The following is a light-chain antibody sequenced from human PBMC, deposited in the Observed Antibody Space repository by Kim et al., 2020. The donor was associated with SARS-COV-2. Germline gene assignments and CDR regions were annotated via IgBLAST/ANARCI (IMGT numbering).Light chain of an antibody. CDR2: AAS. Sequence: DIQLTQSPSSLSASVGDRVTITCRASQSITNYLNWYQQKPGKAPKVLIYAASSLQRGVPSRFSGSGSGTDFTLTISSLQPDDFATYYCQQSYTMPRTFGPGTKVDIK. V-gene: IGKV1-39*01. CDR3: QQSYTMPRT. J-gene: IGKJ1*01. CDR1: QSITNY.